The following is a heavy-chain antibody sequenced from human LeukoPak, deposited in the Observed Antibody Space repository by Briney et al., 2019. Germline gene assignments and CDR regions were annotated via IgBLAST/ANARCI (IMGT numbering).Heavy chain of an antibody. D-gene: IGHD3-10*01. V-gene: IGHV1-46*01. CDR2: INPSGGST. CDR3: AREGGYPGAISGSYGVGY. Sequence: ASVKVSCKASGYTFTSYYMHWVRQAPGQGLEWMGIINPSGGSTSYPQKFQGRVTMTRDISTRTLYMEPSSLRSEDTAVYYCAREGGYPGAISGSYGVGYWGQGTLATVSS. CDR1: GYTFTSYY. J-gene: IGHJ4*02.